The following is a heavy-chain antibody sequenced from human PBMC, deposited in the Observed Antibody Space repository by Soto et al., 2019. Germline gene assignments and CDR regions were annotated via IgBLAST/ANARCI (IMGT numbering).Heavy chain of an antibody. CDR3: ARDRRPGLYYFDY. J-gene: IGHJ4*02. V-gene: IGHV4-4*02. CDR2: IYHSGST. Sequence: SETLSLTCAVSGGSISSSNWWSWVRQPPGKGLEWIGEIYHSGSTNYNPSLKSRVTISVDKSKNQFSLKLSSVTAADTAMYYCARDRRPGLYYFDYWGQGTLVTVSS. CDR1: GGSISSSNW.